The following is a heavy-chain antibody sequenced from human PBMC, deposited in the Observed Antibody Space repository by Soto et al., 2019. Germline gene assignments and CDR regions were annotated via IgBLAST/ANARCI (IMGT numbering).Heavy chain of an antibody. V-gene: IGHV4-31*03. CDR3: ARMLDCTNGVCVEGYFQH. J-gene: IGHJ1*01. CDR2: IYYSGST. Sequence: QVQLQESGPGLVKPSQTLSLTCTVSGGSISSGGYYWSWIRQHPGKGLEWIGYIYYSGSTYYNPSLMSRVTISVDPSKNQFSLKLSSVTAADTAVYYCARMLDCTNGVCVEGYFQHWGQGTLVTVSS. D-gene: IGHD2-8*01. CDR1: GGSISSGGYY.